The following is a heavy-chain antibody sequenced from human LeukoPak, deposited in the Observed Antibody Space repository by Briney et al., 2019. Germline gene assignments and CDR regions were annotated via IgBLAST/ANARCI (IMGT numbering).Heavy chain of an antibody. CDR3: ARDRGRYYDSRGFYWGYYFDS. Sequence: GGPLRLSCGVSGSRFSTYAMHGVRQPPGKGLEWVGAFSGGAVSTYYADSVKGRFTVSRDNSKDTLYLQMSSVRVDDTAVYYCARDRGRYYDSRGFYWGYYFDSWGQGILVTVST. CDR2: FSGGAVST. V-gene: IGHV3-23*01. J-gene: IGHJ4*02. CDR1: GSRFSTYA. D-gene: IGHD3-22*01.